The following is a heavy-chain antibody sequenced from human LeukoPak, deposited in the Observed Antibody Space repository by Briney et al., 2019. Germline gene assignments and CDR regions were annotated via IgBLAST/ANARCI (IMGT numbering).Heavy chain of an antibody. V-gene: IGHV3-66*01. J-gene: IGHJ4*02. CDR2: IYTGGTT. Sequence: GGSLRLSCVVSGFSFSGDYMNWVRQAPGKGLEWVSVIYTGGTTDYTDSVKGRFTISRDNSKNTLYLQMSRLRAEDTGVYYCAKGTPRYYGDYLDYWGQGTLVTVSS. CDR1: GFSFSGDY. D-gene: IGHD4-17*01. CDR3: AKGTPRYYGDYLDY.